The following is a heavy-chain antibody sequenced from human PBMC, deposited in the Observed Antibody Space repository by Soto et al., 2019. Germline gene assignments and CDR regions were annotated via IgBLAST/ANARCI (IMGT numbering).Heavy chain of an antibody. CDR1: GGSISSGDYY. CDR2: IYYSGST. CDR3: ARVRRFGELLFDY. D-gene: IGHD3-10*01. V-gene: IGHV4-30-4*01. J-gene: IGHJ4*02. Sequence: SETLSLTCTVSGGSISSGDYYWSWIRQPPGKGLEWIGYIYYSGSTYYNPSLKSRVTISVDTSKNQFSLKLSSVTAADTAVYYCARVRRFGELLFDYWGQGTLVTVSS.